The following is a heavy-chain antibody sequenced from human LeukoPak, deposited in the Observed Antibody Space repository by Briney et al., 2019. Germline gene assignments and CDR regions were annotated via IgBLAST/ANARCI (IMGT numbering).Heavy chain of an antibody. CDR1: GGTFSSYA. CDR3: ATLPYYCSSTGCYSRWGFDP. V-gene: IGHV1-69*05. CDR2: IIPIFGTA. J-gene: IGHJ5*02. Sequence: ASVRVSCKASGGTFSSYAISWVRQAPGQGLEWMGGIIPIFGTANYAQKFQGRVTITTDESTSTAYMELSSLRSEDTAVYYCATLPYYCSSTGCYSRWGFDPWGQGTLVTVSS. D-gene: IGHD2-2*02.